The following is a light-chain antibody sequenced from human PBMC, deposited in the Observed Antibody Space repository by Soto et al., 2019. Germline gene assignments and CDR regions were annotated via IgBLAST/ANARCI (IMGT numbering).Light chain of an antibody. V-gene: IGLV2-14*01. CDR1: SSDVGGYNY. CDR2: EVS. CDR3: SSFTTSSTVV. J-gene: IGLJ2*01. Sequence: QSVLTKPASVSGSPGQSITISCTGTSSDVGGYNYVSWYQQHPGKAPKLMIYEVSNRPSGVSNRFSGSKSGNTASLTISGLQPEDEADYYCSSFTTSSTVVFGGGTKLTVL.